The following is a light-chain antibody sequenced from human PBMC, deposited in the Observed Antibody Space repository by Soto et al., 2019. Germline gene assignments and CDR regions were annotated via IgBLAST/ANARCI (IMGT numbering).Light chain of an antibody. CDR1: QSVSSN. V-gene: IGKV3-15*01. CDR3: QQYNTWPT. J-gene: IGKJ5*01. CDR2: GAS. Sequence: ETMMTQSPATLSVSPGERATLSCRASQSVSSNLAWYQHKPGQAPRLLIYGASTRATGIPARFSGSGSGTEFTLTISSLQSEDFAVYYCQQYNTWPTFGQGTRLEIK.